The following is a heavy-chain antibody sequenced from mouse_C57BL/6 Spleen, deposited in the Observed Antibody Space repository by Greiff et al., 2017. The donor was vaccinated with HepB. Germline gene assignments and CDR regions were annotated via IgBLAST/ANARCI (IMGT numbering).Heavy chain of an antibody. Sequence: VQLQQSRAELVRPGASVTLSCKASGYTFTDYEMHWVKQTPVHGLEWIGAIDPETGGTAYNQKFKGKAILTADKSSSTAYMELRSLTSEDSAVYYCTRYYYGSPWFAYWGQGTLVTVSA. CDR2: IDPETGGT. CDR3: TRYYYGSPWFAY. V-gene: IGHV1-15*01. CDR1: GYTFTDYE. J-gene: IGHJ3*01. D-gene: IGHD1-1*01.